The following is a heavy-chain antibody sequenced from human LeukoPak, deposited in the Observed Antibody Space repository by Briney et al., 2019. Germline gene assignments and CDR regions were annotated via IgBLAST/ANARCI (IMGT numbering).Heavy chain of an antibody. Sequence: ASVKVSCKASRYTFTSYVISWLRQPPRQEREGMGGISAYNGNTNYAQKLQGRVTMTTDTSTSTAYMELRSLRSDDTAAYYCARDCPWGTSCYFPAFDYWGQGTLVTVSS. D-gene: IGHD2-2*01. CDR1: RYTFTSYV. CDR3: ARDCPWGTSCYFPAFDY. CDR2: ISAYNGNT. J-gene: IGHJ4*02. V-gene: IGHV1-18*01.